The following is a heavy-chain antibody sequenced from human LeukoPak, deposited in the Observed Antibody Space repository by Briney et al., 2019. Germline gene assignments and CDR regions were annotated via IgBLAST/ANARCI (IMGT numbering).Heavy chain of an antibody. Sequence: GRSLRLSCAASGFMFSNSGMHWVRQAPGKGLEWVAVISYNGSDKYYADSVKGRFTISRDNSKNMLYLQLSSLRAEDTAVYYCARELASGDWGQGTLVTVSS. V-gene: IGHV3-30*03. D-gene: IGHD6-13*01. CDR1: GFMFSNSG. CDR2: ISYNGSDK. J-gene: IGHJ4*02. CDR3: ARELASGD.